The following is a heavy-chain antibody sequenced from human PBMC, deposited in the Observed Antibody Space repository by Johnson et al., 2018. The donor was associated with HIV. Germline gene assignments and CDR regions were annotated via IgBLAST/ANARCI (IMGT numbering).Heavy chain of an antibody. D-gene: IGHD6-19*01. Sequence: QVQLVESGGGLVKPGGSPRLSCAASGFTFSDYYMTWIRQAPGKGLEYLSYITSSGTTKYYADSVKGRFTIARDNAKNSLYLQVNSLRAEDTAVYYCAREMGWEDAFDLWGQGTMLTVSS. CDR3: AREMGWEDAFDL. V-gene: IGHV3-11*04. CDR1: GFTFSDYY. CDR2: ITSSGTTK. J-gene: IGHJ3*01.